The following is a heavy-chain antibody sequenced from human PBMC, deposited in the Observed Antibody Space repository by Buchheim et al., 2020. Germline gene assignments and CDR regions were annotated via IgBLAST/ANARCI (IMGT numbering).Heavy chain of an antibody. V-gene: IGHV3-23*01. CDR1: AFTLSSSA. CDR3: ARGSGYYFDF. J-gene: IGHJ4*02. Sequence: EVQLLESGGDLVQPGGSLRLSCAASAFTLSSSAMRWVRQAPGKGLEWISTVGRGGTPYYADSVKGRFTISRDNSKNTLDLQMNSLRAEDTAIYYCARGSGYYFDFWGPGTL. CDR2: VGRGGTP.